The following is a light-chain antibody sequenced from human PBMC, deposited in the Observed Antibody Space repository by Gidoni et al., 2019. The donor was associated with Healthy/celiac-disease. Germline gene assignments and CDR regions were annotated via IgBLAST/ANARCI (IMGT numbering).Light chain of an antibody. CDR2: WAS. Sequence: DIVMTQSPDSLAVSLGERATINCKSSQSVLYSSNNKNYLAWYQQKPGQPPKLLIYWASTRESGVPDRFSGSGSGTDFTLTISSLQAEDVAVYYCQHYYSTPVTFXQXTKLEIK. V-gene: IGKV4-1*01. CDR3: QHYYSTPVT. J-gene: IGKJ2*01. CDR1: QSVLYSSNNKNY.